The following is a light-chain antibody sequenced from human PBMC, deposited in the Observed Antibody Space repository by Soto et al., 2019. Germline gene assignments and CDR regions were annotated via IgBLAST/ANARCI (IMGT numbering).Light chain of an antibody. J-gene: IGKJ1*01. V-gene: IGKV2-28*01. CDR1: QSLLHSNGYNY. CDR2: LGS. CDR3: MQALQTSWT. Sequence: DIVMTHSPLSLPVNPGEPASISCRSSQSLLHSNGYNYLDWYLQKPWQSPQLLIYLGSNRASGVPDRFSGSGSGTDFTLKISRVEAEDVGVYYCMQALQTSWTFGQGTKVEIK.